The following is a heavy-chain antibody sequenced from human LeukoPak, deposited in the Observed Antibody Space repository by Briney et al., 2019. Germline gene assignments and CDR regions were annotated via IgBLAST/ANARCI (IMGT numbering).Heavy chain of an antibody. D-gene: IGHD3-22*01. J-gene: IGHJ4*02. CDR2: IYPDDSDT. CDR1: GYSFTTYW. CDR3: LGRGDSSGYPRSYYFDY. V-gene: IGHV5-51*01. Sequence: GESLKISCKGSGYSFTTYWIGWVRQMPGKGLEWMGVIYPDDSDTRYSPSFQGQVTISADKSISTAYLQWSSLKASDTAMYYCLGRGDSSGYPRSYYFDYWGPGTLVTVSS.